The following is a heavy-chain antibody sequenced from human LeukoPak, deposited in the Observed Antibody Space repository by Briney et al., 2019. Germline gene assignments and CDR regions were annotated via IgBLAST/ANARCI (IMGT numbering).Heavy chain of an antibody. J-gene: IGHJ4*02. Sequence: PGGSLRLSCAASGFTFSNYWMHWVRQAPGKGLEWVTFIHYDGSNKYYADSVKGRFTISRDNSKNTLYLQMSSLREEDTAMYYCAKDRSSSYYGSGNYYPFSDFPDYWGQGTLVTVSS. D-gene: IGHD3-10*01. CDR3: AKDRSSSYYGSGNYYPFSDFPDY. CDR2: IHYDGSNK. CDR1: GFTFSNYW. V-gene: IGHV3-30*02.